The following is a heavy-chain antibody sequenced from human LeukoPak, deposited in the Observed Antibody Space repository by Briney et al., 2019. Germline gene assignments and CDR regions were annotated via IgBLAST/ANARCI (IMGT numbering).Heavy chain of an antibody. CDR1: GFTFSDYY. CDR3: ARERAIASLRPYYFDY. CDR2: ISSSGSTI. Sequence: PGGSLRLSCAASGFTFSDYYMSWIRQAPGKGREWISYISSSGSTIYYADSVKGRFTISRDNARNSLYLQMNSLRAEDTAVYYCARERAIASLRPYYFDYWGQGTLVTVSS. J-gene: IGHJ4*02. V-gene: IGHV3-11*01. D-gene: IGHD6-6*01.